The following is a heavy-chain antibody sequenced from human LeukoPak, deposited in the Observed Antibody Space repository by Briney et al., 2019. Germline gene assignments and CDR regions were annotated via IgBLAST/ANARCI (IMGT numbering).Heavy chain of an antibody. J-gene: IGHJ4*02. CDR2: IYTSGST. D-gene: IGHD2-2*01. V-gene: IGHV4-4*07. Sequence: SETLSLTCTVSGGSISSYYWSWIRQPAGKGLEWIGRIYTSGSTNYNPSLKSRVTMSVDTSKNQFSLKLSSVTAADTAVYYCASDRVVYCSSTSCSYYFDYWGQGTLVTVSS. CDR3: ASDRVVYCSSTSCSYYFDY. CDR1: GGSISSYY.